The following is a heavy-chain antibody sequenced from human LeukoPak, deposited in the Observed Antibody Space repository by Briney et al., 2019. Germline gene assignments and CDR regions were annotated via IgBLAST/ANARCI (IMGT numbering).Heavy chain of an antibody. CDR1: GFTFSSYW. V-gene: IGHV3-7*01. Sequence: PGGSLRLSCAASGFTFSSYWMSWVRQAPGKGLEWVANIKQDGSEKYYVDSVKGRFTISRDNAKNSLYLQMNSLRAEDTAVYYCARDSSPVKLDGYMLDYWGQGTLVTVSS. CDR3: ARDSSPVKLDGYMLDY. J-gene: IGHJ4*02. CDR2: IKQDGSEK. D-gene: IGHD5-24*01.